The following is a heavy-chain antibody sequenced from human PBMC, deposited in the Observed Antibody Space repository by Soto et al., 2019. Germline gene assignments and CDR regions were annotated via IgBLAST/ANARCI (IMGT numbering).Heavy chain of an antibody. D-gene: IGHD6-13*01. J-gene: IGHJ6*02. Sequence: ASVKVSCKASGYPFTSYDINWVRQATGQGLEWMGWMNPNSGNTGYAQKFQGRVTMTRNTYISTAYMELSSLRSEDTAGYYCARDDSSSWYIHYHYGMDVWGQGTTVTVSS. CDR3: ARDDSSSWYIHYHYGMDV. CDR1: GYPFTSYD. CDR2: MNPNSGNT. V-gene: IGHV1-8*01.